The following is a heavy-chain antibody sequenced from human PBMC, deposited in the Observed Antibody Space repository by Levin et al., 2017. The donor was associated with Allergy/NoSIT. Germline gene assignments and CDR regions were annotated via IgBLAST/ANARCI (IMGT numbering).Heavy chain of an antibody. J-gene: IGHJ4*02. D-gene: IGHD2-21*02. CDR2: ISAYNGNT. V-gene: IGHV1-18*01. CDR3: ARDPVAYCGGDCYSFPKFDY. CDR1: GYTFTSYG. Sequence: GGSLRLSCKASGYTFTSYGVSWVRQAPGQGLEWMGWISAYNGNTNYAQKLQGRVTMTTDTSTSTAYMELRSLRSDDTAVYYCARDPVAYCGGDCYSFPKFDYWGQGTLVTVSS.